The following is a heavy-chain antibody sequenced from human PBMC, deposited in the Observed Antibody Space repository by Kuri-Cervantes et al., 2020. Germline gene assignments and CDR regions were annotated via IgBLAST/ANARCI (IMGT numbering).Heavy chain of an antibody. Sequence: GSLRLSCAVSGGSISSSNWWSWVRQPPGKGLEWIGEIYHSGSTNYNPSLKSRVTISVDTSKNQFSLKLSSVTAADTAVYYCARVRNYYDSSGQLNWFDPWGQGTLVTVSS. J-gene: IGHJ5*02. CDR2: IYHSGST. CDR3: ARVRNYYDSSGQLNWFDP. CDR1: GGSISSSNW. V-gene: IGHV4-4*02. D-gene: IGHD3-22*01.